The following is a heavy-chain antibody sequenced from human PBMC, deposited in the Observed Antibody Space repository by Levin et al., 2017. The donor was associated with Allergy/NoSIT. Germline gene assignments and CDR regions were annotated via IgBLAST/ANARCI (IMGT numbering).Heavy chain of an antibody. CDR2: ISPNNGHT. Sequence: ASVKVSCKASGYTFRVYVIIWVRQAPGEGLEWLGWISPNNGHTKVSHKVQGRVTMTTDASTTTAYLDIRSLTSDDTAVYYCARELGTGWYDNAFEIWGQGTLVSVSS. J-gene: IGHJ3*02. CDR1: GYTFRVYV. CDR3: ARELGTGWYDNAFEI. V-gene: IGHV1-18*01. D-gene: IGHD6-19*01.